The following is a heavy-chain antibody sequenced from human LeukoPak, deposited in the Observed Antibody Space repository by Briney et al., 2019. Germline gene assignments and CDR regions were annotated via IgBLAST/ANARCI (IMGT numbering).Heavy chain of an antibody. CDR1: GFTFSSDS. CDR3: ASLWMDTCMVTDY. V-gene: IGHV3-21*01. D-gene: IGHD5-18*01. CDR2: ISSSSSYI. Sequence: GGSLRLSCAASGFTFSSDSMNWVRQAPGKGLEWVSYISSSSSYIDYADSVKGRFTISRDNAKSSLYLQMNSLRAEDTAVYYCASLWMDTCMVTDYWGQGTLVTVSS. J-gene: IGHJ4*02.